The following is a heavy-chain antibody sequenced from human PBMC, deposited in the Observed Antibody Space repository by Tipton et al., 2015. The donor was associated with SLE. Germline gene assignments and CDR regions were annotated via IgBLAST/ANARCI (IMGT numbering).Heavy chain of an antibody. CDR2: ISAYNGNA. D-gene: IGHD3-22*01. CDR3: ARAMIVVRWYFDL. V-gene: IGHV1-18*04. J-gene: IGHJ2*01. CDR1: GYTFTDYD. Sequence: QVQLVQSGAEVKKPGASVKVSCKASGYTFTDYDISWVRQAPGQGLEWMGWISAYNGNANYVQTLQGRVTMTTDTSTTTAYMELRSLRSEDTAVYYCARAMIVVRWYFDLWGRGTLVTVSS.